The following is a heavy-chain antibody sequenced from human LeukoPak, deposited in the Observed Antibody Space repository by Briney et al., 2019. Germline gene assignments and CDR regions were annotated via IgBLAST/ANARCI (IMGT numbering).Heavy chain of an antibody. CDR2: IKSDGSST. Sequence: GGSLRLSRAASGFTFSSYWMEWVRQAPGKGLVWVSRIKSDGSSTSYADSVKGRFTISRDNDKNTLYLQMNSLRAEDMAVYYCARGWWFDYWGQGTLVTVSS. J-gene: IGHJ4*02. CDR3: ARGWWFDY. D-gene: IGHD2-15*01. CDR1: GFTFSSYW. V-gene: IGHV3-74*01.